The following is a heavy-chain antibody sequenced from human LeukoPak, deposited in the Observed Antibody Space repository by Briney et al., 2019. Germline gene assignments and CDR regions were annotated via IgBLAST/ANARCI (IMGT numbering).Heavy chain of an antibody. V-gene: IGHV3-23*01. D-gene: IGHD3-16*01. CDR3: AKGRGMNGGAMDV. CDR1: GLTFSNYA. CDR2: ISGSGYST. J-gene: IGHJ6*02. Sequence: GGSLRLSCAASGLTFSNYAMSWVRQAPGKGLEWVSVISGSGYSTYYADSVKGRFTISRGNSKNTLFLQMSGLRAEDTAVYYCAKGRGMNGGAMDVWGQGTTVTVSS.